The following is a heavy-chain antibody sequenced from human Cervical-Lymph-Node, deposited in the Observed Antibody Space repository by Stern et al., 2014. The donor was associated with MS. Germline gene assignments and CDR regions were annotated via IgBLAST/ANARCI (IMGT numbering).Heavy chain of an antibody. Sequence: VQLVESGGGVVQPGRSLRLSCAASGFTFRSYAMHWVRQAPGKGLEGVAVISYDGSNKSYADSVKGRFTISRDNSKNTLYLQMNSLRAEDTAVYYCARVGYPTTVSAELDYWGQGTLVTVSS. CDR2: ISYDGSNK. CDR1: GFTFRSYA. CDR3: ARVGYPTTVSAELDY. D-gene: IGHD4-17*01. V-gene: IGHV3-30*04. J-gene: IGHJ4*02.